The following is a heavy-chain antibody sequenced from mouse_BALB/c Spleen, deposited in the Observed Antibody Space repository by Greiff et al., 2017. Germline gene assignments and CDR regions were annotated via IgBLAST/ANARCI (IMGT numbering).Heavy chain of an antibody. D-gene: IGHD3-2*01. CDR2: IDPANGNT. J-gene: IGHJ2*01. Sequence: EVKLQQSGAELVKPGASVKLSCTASGFNIKDTYMHWVKQRPEQGLEWIGRIDPANGNTKYDPKFQGKATITADTSSNTAYLQLSSLTSEDTAVYYCASGGTARATDWGQGTTLTVSS. V-gene: IGHV14-3*02. CDR3: ASGGTARATD. CDR1: GFNIKDTY.